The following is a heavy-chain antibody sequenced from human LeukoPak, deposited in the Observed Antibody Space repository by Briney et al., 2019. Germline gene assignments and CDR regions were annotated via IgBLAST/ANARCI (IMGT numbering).Heavy chain of an antibody. D-gene: IGHD5-12*01. Sequence: SETLSLTCTVSGGSINSYYWNWIRQPPGKGLELIGYIYNSGSPTYNPSLKSRVTISVDTSKNQFSLQLRSVTAADTAIYYCARDLRDGAYDYTPLVYWGQGTLVTVSS. J-gene: IGHJ4*02. CDR3: ARDLRDGAYDYTPLVY. CDR1: GGSINSYY. CDR2: IYNSGSP. V-gene: IGHV4-59*01.